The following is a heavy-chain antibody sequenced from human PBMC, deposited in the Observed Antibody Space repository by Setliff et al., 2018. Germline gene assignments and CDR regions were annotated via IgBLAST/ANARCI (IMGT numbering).Heavy chain of an antibody. D-gene: IGHD3-16*02. Sequence: PSDTLSLTCAVYGGSFSGYYWSWIRQPPGKGLEWIGEINHSGSTNYNPSLKSRVTISVDTSKNQFSLKLSSVTAADTAVYYCARGKVLYDYVWGSYRYEDYYYGMDVWGQGTTVTVSS. CDR3: ARGKVLYDYVWGSYRYEDYYYGMDV. J-gene: IGHJ6*02. CDR2: INHSGST. CDR1: GGSFSGYY. V-gene: IGHV4-34*01.